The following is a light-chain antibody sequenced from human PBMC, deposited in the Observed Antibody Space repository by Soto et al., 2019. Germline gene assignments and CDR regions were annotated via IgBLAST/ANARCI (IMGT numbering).Light chain of an antibody. CDR1: QNINTW. CDR2: EAS. CDR3: QQDYSKSGT. J-gene: IGKJ1*01. V-gene: IGKV1-5*03. Sequence: DIQMTQSPSTLSASVGDRVTITCRASQNINTWLAWYQQKPGKAPNLLIYEASSLESGVPPRFSGSRSGTEFTLIIGSLQPDDFATYYCQQDYSKSGTFGQGTKVEIK.